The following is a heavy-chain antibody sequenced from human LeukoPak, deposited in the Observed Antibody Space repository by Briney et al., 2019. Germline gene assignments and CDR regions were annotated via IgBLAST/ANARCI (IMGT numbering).Heavy chain of an antibody. V-gene: IGHV3-23*01. CDR2: ISGSGGST. CDR3: AMSGSEDSSSGYYGPGY. CDR1: GFTFSSYA. Sequence: GGSLRLSCAASGFTFSSYAMSWVRQAPGKGLEWVSAISGSGGSTYYADSVKGRFTISRDNSKNTLYLQMNSLRAEDTAVYYCAMSGSEDSSSGYYGPGYWGQGTLVTVSS. D-gene: IGHD3-22*01. J-gene: IGHJ4*02.